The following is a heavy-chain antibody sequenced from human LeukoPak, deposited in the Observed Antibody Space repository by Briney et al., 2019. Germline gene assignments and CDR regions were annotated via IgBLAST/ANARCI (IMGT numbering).Heavy chain of an antibody. CDR2: TSYDGSNK. D-gene: IGHD3-10*02. V-gene: IGHV3-30*04. J-gene: IGHJ3*01. CDR3: AKFFTGEYVRAFDV. CDR1: GFTFSKNA. Sequence: PGGSLRLSCAASGFTFSKNAMHWVRQAPGKGLEWVAVTSYDGSNKKYADSVKGRFTISRDNSKNTLYLQMNSLRAEDTAVYYCAKFFTGEYVRAFDVWGQGTMVTVSS.